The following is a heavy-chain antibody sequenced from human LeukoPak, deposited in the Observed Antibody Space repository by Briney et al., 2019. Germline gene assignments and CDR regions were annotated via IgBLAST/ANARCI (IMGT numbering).Heavy chain of an antibody. V-gene: IGHV1-18*01. CDR3: ARDRRGYNGILRY. J-gene: IGHJ4*02. CDR2: IDPYNGNT. CDR1: GYTFISYA. D-gene: IGHD1-1*01. Sequence: ASVKVSCKASGYTFISYALTWVRQAPGQGLEWMGYIDPYNGNTNYAQKFQGRVTMTTDRSTNTGYMDLRSLRSDDTAVYYCARDRRGYNGILRYWGQGALVTVSS.